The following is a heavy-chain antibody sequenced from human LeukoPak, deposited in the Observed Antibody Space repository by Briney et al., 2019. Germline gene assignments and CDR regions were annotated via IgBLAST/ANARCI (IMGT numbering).Heavy chain of an antibody. J-gene: IGHJ4*02. D-gene: IGHD4-17*01. V-gene: IGHV3-33*08. CDR2: IWYDGSNK. CDR3: ARDQNEGYGDYFYYFDY. CDR1: GITVSSKY. Sequence: GGSLRLSCAVSGITVSSKYMNWVRQAPGKGLEWVAVIWYDGSNKYYVDSVKGRFTISRDNSKNTLYLQMNSLRAEDTAVYYCARDQNEGYGDYFYYFDYWGQGTRVTVSS.